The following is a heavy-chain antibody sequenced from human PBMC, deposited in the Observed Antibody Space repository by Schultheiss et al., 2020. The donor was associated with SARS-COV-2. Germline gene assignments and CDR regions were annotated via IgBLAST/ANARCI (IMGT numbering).Heavy chain of an antibody. V-gene: IGHV4-61*08. CDR2: IYYSGTT. CDR1: GGSISSGGYY. Sequence: SETLSLTCTVSGGSISSGGYYWSWIRQHPGKGLEWIGYIYYSGTTKYNPSLKSRVTISGDTSKNQFSLKLSSVTAADTAVYYCARVITGIRAKYLNNPLPRKNNWFDPWGQGTLVTVSS. CDR3: ARVITGIRAKYLNNPLPRKNNWFDP. J-gene: IGHJ5*02. D-gene: IGHD1-20*01.